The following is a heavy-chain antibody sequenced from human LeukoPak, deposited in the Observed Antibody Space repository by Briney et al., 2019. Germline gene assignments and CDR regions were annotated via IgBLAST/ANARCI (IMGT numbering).Heavy chain of an antibody. J-gene: IGHJ2*01. CDR3: GRETRDASGCSLDL. CDR2: IYISGST. V-gene: IGHV4-4*09. D-gene: IGHD6-19*01. Sequence: PSETLSLTCTVSGGSIGGYYWTWIRQPPGKGLEWIGYIYISGSTNYNPSLQSRVTISLDTSKSQFSLRLNSVTAADTAVYYCGRETRDASGCSLDLWGRGTLVTVSS. CDR1: GGSIGGYY.